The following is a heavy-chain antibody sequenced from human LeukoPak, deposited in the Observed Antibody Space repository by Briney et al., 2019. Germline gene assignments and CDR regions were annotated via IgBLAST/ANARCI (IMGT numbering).Heavy chain of an antibody. J-gene: IGHJ6*02. CDR2: IYYSGST. Sequence: SETLSLTCTVSGGSISSSSYYWGWIRQPPGKGLEWIGYIYYSGSTNYNPSLKSRVTISVDTSKNQFSLKLSSVTAADTAVYYCARDRGLQEGYYYYYGMDVWGQGTTVTVSS. CDR3: ARDRGLQEGYYYYYGMDV. D-gene: IGHD4-11*01. CDR1: GGSISSSSYY. V-gene: IGHV4-61*05.